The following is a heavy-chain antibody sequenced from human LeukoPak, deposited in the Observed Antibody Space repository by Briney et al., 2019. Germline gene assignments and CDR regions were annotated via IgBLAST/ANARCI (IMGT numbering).Heavy chain of an antibody. D-gene: IGHD1-26*01. V-gene: IGHV3-30*18. J-gene: IGHJ4*02. CDR1: GFTFSSYG. Sequence: PGRSLRLSCAASGFTFSSYGMHWVRQAPGKGLEWVAVISYDGSNKYYADSVKGRFTISRDNSKNTLYLQMNSLRAEDTAVYYCAKASGSYPYYFDYGGQGTLVTVSS. CDR3: AKASGSYPYYFDY. CDR2: ISYDGSNK.